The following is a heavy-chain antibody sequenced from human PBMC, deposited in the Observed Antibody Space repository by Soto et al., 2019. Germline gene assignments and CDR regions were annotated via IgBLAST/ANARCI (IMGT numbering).Heavy chain of an antibody. Sequence: GALVQSSCQYFGGTFRSFASSWVRQSPGHGLEWMGGIIHLFGTTNYAQRFPGRVAITADESTITAYMELSSLKSEATAISYCAKDTDHAYDFSGQGTLVTVSS. CDR2: IIHLFGTT. CDR1: GGTFRSFA. V-gene: IGHV1-69*13. D-gene: IGHD3-16*01. CDR3: AKDTDHAYDF. J-gene: IGHJ4*02.